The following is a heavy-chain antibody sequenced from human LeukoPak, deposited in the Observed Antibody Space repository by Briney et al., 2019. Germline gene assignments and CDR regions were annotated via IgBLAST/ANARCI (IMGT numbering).Heavy chain of an antibody. V-gene: IGHV3-48*03. CDR2: ISSSGGTR. Sequence: GGSLRLSCAASGFAFSVYEMYWVRQAPGKGLEWVSYISSSGGTRYYADSVKGRFTISRDNAKNSLYLQMNSLRAEDTAVYCCATLTVASSFDYWGQGTLVTVSS. CDR1: GFAFSVYE. J-gene: IGHJ4*02. CDR3: ATLTVASSFDY. D-gene: IGHD6-19*01.